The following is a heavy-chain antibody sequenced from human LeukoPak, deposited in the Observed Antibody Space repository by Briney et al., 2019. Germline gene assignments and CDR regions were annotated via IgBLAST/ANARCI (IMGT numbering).Heavy chain of an antibody. D-gene: IGHD2/OR15-2a*01. CDR2: IYHSGGT. Sequence: SETLSLTCTVSGCSITSSYYWSWIRQSPGKGLEWIGYIYHSGGTKYNPSLKSRPTISVDTSKNQFSLNLSSVTAADTAVYYCARATVFLSADNWGRGTLVTVSS. J-gene: IGHJ4*02. CDR1: GCSITSSYY. CDR3: ARATVFLSADN. V-gene: IGHV4-59*01.